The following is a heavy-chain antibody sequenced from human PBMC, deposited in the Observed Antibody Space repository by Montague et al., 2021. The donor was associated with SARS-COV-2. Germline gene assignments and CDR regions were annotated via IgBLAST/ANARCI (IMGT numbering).Heavy chain of an antibody. CDR1: GGAINSSYW. CDR2: NYHWGNT. CDR3: ARFLGFCSCAHCYSSCMAV. D-gene: IGHD2-15*01. J-gene: IGHJ6*02. Sequence: SETLSLTCVVSGGAINSSYWWSWLRQPPGKGLEWIGENYHWGNTNYNPPLKRRITLTITTYTNQWSLKLSSVTAATTAVYYWARFLGFCSCAHCYSSCMAVWGQGTTVTVSS. V-gene: IGHV4/OR15-8*02.